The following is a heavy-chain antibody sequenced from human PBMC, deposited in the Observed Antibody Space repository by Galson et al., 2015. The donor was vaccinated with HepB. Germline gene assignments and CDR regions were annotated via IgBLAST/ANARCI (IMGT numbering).Heavy chain of an antibody. D-gene: IGHD6-13*01. Sequence: SLRLSCAASGFTFSTYALSWVRQAPGKGLEWVSAISGSGGRTYYADSVKGRFTISRDNSKNTLYLQMNSLRAEDTAVYYCAKHFSSWYEGWFDPWGQGTLVTVSS. CDR2: ISGSGGRT. CDR1: GFTFSTYA. V-gene: IGHV3-23*01. J-gene: IGHJ5*02. CDR3: AKHFSSWYEGWFDP.